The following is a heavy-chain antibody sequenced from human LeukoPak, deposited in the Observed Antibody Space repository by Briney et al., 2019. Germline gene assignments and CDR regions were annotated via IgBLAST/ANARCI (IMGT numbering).Heavy chain of an antibody. CDR1: GYSISSGYY. Sequence: SETLSLTCVVSGYSISSGYYWAWIRQPPGKGLEWIGSIYHSGSTNYNPSLKSRVTISVDTSKNQFSLNLNSVTAADTAVYYCARARGYYYYMDIWGKGTTVTVSS. V-gene: IGHV4-38-2*01. CDR3: ARARGYYYYMDI. CDR2: IYHSGST. J-gene: IGHJ6*03. D-gene: IGHD3-10*01.